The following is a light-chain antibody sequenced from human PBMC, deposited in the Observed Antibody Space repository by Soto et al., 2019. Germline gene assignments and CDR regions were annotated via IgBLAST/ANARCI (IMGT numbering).Light chain of an antibody. CDR1: QSVSSY. J-gene: IGKJ5*01. Sequence: EIMLTQSPATLSLSPGERATLSCRASQSVSSYLAWYQQKPGQAPRLLIYDASNRATGIPARFSGSGSGTDFTLTISSLEPEDFAVYYCQQDYNLPITFGQGTRLEIK. CDR2: DAS. CDR3: QQDYNLPIT. V-gene: IGKV3-11*01.